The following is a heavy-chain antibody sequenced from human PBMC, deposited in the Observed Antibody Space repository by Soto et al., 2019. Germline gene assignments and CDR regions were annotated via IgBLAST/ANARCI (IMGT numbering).Heavy chain of an antibody. J-gene: IGHJ5*02. CDR2: ISAYNGNT. V-gene: IGHV1-18*01. Sequence: ASVKVSCKASGYTFTSYGISWVRQAPGQGLERMGWISAYNGNTNYAQKLKGRVTMTTDTSTSTAYMELRSLRSDDTAVYYCARLEWELLDWFDPWGQGTLVTVSS. CDR3: ARLEWELLDWFDP. D-gene: IGHD1-26*01. CDR1: GYTFTSYG.